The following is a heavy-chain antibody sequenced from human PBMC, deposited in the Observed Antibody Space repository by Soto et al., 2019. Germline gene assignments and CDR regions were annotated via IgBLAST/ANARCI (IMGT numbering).Heavy chain of an antibody. D-gene: IGHD2-2*02. CDR3: ASPRYCSSTSCYREFDY. CDR1: GYTFTGYY. J-gene: IGHJ4*02. CDR2: INPNSGGT. Sequence: GASVKVSCKASGYTFTGYYMHWVRQAPGQGLEWMGWINPNSGGTNYAQKFQGRVTIPRDTSISTAYMELSRLRSDDTAVYYCASPRYCSSTSCYREFDYWGQGTLGTVSS. V-gene: IGHV1-2*02.